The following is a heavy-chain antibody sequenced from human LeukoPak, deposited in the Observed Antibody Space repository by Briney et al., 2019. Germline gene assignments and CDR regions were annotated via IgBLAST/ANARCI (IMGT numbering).Heavy chain of an antibody. Sequence: GGSLRLSCAASRFTFSSYSMNWVRQAPGKGLEWVSSISSSGSYIYYADSVKGRFTISRDNSKNTLYLQMNSLRAEDTAVYYCARDKRRYYDFWSGYYAYYYYYYMDVWGKGTTVTVSS. CDR1: RFTFSSYS. CDR3: ARDKRRYYDFWSGYYAYYYYYYMDV. CDR2: ISSSGSYI. V-gene: IGHV3-21*04. D-gene: IGHD3-3*01. J-gene: IGHJ6*03.